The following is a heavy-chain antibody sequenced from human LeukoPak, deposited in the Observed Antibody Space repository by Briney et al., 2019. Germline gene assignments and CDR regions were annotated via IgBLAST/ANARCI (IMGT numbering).Heavy chain of an antibody. V-gene: IGHV4-4*07. CDR1: GGSFSSSY. CDR3: ARGSSGNYLRFDP. Sequence: SETLSLTCTVSGGSFSSSYWSWIRQPAGKGLEWIGRIYTSGSTNFNPSLKSRVTISIDKSKNQISLKLNSVTAADTAVYYCARGSSGNYLRFDPWGQGTLVTVSS. CDR2: IYTSGST. J-gene: IGHJ5*02. D-gene: IGHD1-26*01.